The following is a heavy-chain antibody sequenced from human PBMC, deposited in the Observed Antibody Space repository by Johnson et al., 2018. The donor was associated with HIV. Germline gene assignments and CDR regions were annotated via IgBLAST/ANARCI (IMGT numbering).Heavy chain of an antibody. CDR3: ARDRRYYGSGSYGGAFDI. CDR1: GFTFSSYG. J-gene: IGHJ3*02. Sequence: QEKLVESGGGLIQPGGSLRLSCAASGFTFSSYGMHWVRQAPGKGLEWVAFIRYDGSNKYYVDSVKGRFTISRDNAKNSLYLQMNSLRAEDTALYYCARDRRYYGSGSYGGAFDIWGQGTVVTVSS. CDR2: IRYDGSNK. D-gene: IGHD3-10*01. V-gene: IGHV3-30*02.